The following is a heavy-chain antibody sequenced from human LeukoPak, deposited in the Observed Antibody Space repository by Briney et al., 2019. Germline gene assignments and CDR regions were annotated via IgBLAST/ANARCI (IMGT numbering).Heavy chain of an antibody. Sequence: PSETLSLTCTVSGGSISSYYWSWTRQPPGKGLEWIGYIYYSGSTNYNPSLKSRVTISVDTSKNQFSLKLSSVTAADTAVYYCARGPSYFDYWGQGTLVTVSS. D-gene: IGHD3-10*01. CDR3: ARGPSYFDY. CDR1: GGSISSYY. J-gene: IGHJ4*02. V-gene: IGHV4-59*01. CDR2: IYYSGST.